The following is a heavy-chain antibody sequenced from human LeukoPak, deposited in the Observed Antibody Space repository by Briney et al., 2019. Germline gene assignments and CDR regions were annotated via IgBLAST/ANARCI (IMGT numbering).Heavy chain of an antibody. Sequence: ASVKVSCKASGYTLTSYDINWVRQATGQGLEWMGWMNPNSGNTGYAQKFQGRVTMTRNTSISTAYMELSSLRSEDTAVYYCARGDALRNLVDYWGQETLVTVSS. CDR2: MNPNSGNT. J-gene: IGHJ4*02. V-gene: IGHV1-8*01. CDR1: GYTLTSYD. CDR3: ARGDALRNLVDY.